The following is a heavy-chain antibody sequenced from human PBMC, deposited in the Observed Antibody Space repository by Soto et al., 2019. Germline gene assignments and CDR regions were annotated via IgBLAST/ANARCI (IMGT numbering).Heavy chain of an antibody. CDR1: GGSISSGGYY. CDR2: IYYSGST. CDR3: ARSEVYYYSYGMDV. J-gene: IGHJ6*02. V-gene: IGHV4-31*03. Sequence: QVQLQESGPGLVKPSQTLSLTCTVSGGSISSGGYYWSWIRQHQGKGLELIGYIYYSGSTYYNPSLKSRVTISVDTSKNQFSLKLSSVTAADTAVYYCARSEVYYYSYGMDVWGQGTTVTVSS.